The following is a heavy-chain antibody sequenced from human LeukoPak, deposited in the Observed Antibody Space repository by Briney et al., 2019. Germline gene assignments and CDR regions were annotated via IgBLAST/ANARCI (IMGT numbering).Heavy chain of an antibody. Sequence: GASVKVSCKASGYTFTSYDINWVRQATGQGFEWMGWMSPNSGNTGYAQKFQGRVTITRSTSISTAYMELRSLRSDDTAVYYCARDLGSSSWYWINWFDPWGQGTLVTVSS. V-gene: IGHV1-8*03. D-gene: IGHD6-13*01. CDR2: MSPNSGNT. CDR1: GYTFTSYD. CDR3: ARDLGSSSWYWINWFDP. J-gene: IGHJ5*02.